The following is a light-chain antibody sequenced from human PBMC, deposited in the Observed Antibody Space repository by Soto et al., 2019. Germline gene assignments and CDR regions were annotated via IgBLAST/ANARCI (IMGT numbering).Light chain of an antibody. CDR3: QKYNSAPRT. CDR2: AAS. V-gene: IGKV1-27*01. Sequence: DIQMTQSPSSLSASVGDRVTITCWASQGISNSLAWYQQKPGKVPKLLIYAASTLQSGVPSRFSGSGSGTDFTLTVSSLQPEDFATYYCQKYNSAPRTFGPGTNVEIK. CDR1: QGISNS. J-gene: IGKJ1*01.